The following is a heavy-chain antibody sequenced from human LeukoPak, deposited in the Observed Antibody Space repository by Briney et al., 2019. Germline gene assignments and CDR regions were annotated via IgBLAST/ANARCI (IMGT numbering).Heavy chain of an antibody. CDR1: GYTFTGYY. Sequence: GASVKVSCKASGYTFTGYYMHWVRQAPGQGLEWMGWINPNSGGTNYAQKFQGRVTMTRDTSISTAYMELSRLRSDDTAVYYCVREAYDYGDDSREPDFDYWGQGTLVTVSS. CDR3: VREAYDYGDDSREPDFDY. J-gene: IGHJ4*02. D-gene: IGHD4-17*01. CDR2: INPNSGGT. V-gene: IGHV1-2*02.